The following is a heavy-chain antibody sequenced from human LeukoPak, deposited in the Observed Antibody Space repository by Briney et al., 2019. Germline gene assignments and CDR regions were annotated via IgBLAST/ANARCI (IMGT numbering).Heavy chain of an antibody. J-gene: IGHJ4*02. CDR1: GGSISNFY. D-gene: IGHD5-24*01. CDR2: IYSNGAT. V-gene: IGHV4-4*07. Sequence: SETLSLTCTVSGGSISNFYWSWIRRPAEKGLEWIGRIYSNGATNYNPSLRSRVTMSVDTSKNQFSLKLSSVTAADTAVYFCARAERWLQLYHFDYWGQGILVTVSS. CDR3: ARAERWLQLYHFDY.